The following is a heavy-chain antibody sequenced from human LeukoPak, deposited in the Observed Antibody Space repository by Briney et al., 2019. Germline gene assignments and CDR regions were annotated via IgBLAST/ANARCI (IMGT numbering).Heavy chain of an antibody. D-gene: IGHD6-13*01. Sequence: SETLSLTCAVYGGSFSGYYWSWIRQPPGKGLEWIGEINHSGSTNYNPSLKSRVTISVDTSKNQFSLKLSSVTAADTAVYYCARPRAAGMGFDYWGQGTLVTVSS. V-gene: IGHV4-34*01. J-gene: IGHJ4*02. CDR2: INHSGST. CDR3: ARPRAAGMGFDY. CDR1: GGSFSGYY.